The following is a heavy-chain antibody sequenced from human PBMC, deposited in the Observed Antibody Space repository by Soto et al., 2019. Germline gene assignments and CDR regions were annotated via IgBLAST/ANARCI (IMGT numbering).Heavy chain of an antibody. CDR1: GGTFSSYA. V-gene: IGHV1-69*01. J-gene: IGHJ6*02. CDR3: ARGQFHHVSNYYYALDV. Sequence: QVQLVQSGAEVKKPGSSVKVSCKASGGTFSSYAISWVRQAPGQGLERIGGFIPMFNRPHSARKFQGRVTITADESTSTAYMDLSSLRSEDTAVYYCARGQFHHVSNYYYALDVWGQGTTVTVSS. CDR2: FIPMFNRP.